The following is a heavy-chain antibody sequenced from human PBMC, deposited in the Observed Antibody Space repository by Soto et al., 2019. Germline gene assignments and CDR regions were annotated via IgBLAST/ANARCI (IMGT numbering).Heavy chain of an antibody. CDR1: GFTFSSYS. CDR2: ISSSSSTI. CDR3: ARDAHTYYYGSGSFTHYYHLAV. J-gene: IGHJ6*03. V-gene: IGHV3-48*01. D-gene: IGHD3-10*01. Sequence: GGSLRLSCAASGFTFSSYSMNWVRQAPGKGLEWVSYISSSSSTIYYADSVKGRFTISRDNAKNSLYLQMNSLRAEDTAVYYCARDAHTYYYGSGSFTHYYHLAVWGKGTTVTVSS.